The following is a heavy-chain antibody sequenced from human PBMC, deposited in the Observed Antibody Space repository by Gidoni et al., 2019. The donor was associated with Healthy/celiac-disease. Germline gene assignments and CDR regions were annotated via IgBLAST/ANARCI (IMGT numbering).Heavy chain of an antibody. J-gene: IGHJ4*02. Sequence: EVQLVASGGGLGKPGGSLRLSCAASGSTFSSYSMNWVRQAPGKGLAWVSFISSSSSYIYYADSGKGRFTISRDNAKNSLYLQMNSLRAEDTAVYYCARVVVGGSDYWGQGTLVTVSS. CDR2: ISSSSSYI. D-gene: IGHD2-15*01. CDR1: GSTFSSYS. V-gene: IGHV3-21*01. CDR3: ARVVVGGSDY.